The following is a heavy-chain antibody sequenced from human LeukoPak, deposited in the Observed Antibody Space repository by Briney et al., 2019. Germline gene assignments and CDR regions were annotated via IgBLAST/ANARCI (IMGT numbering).Heavy chain of an antibody. D-gene: IGHD3-9*01. V-gene: IGHV1-69*06. Sequence: SVKASCKASGGTFSSYAISWVRQAPGQGLEWMGGIIPIFGTANYAQKFQGRVTITADKSTSTAYMELSSLRSEDTAVYYCASKYYDILTGYPYWGQGTLVTVSS. CDR2: IIPIFGTA. CDR1: GGTFSSYA. CDR3: ASKYYDILTGYPY. J-gene: IGHJ4*02.